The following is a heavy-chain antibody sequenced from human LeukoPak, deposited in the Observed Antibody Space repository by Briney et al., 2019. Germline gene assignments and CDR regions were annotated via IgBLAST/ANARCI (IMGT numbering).Heavy chain of an antibody. CDR2: LSGSGGST. J-gene: IGHJ5*01. CDR3: AKDYYYGSGSYYALDS. V-gene: IGHV3-23*01. D-gene: IGHD3-10*01. CDR1: GFTFSSYA. Sequence: PGGSLRLSCAASGFTFSSYAMSWVRQAPGKGLEWVSALSGSGGSTYHADSVKGRFTISRDNSKNTLYLQMNSLRADDTAINYCAKDYYYGSGSYYALDSWGQGTLVTVSS.